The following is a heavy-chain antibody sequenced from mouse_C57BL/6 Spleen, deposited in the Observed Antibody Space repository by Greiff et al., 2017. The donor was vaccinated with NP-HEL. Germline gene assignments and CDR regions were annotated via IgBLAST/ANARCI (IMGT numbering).Heavy chain of an antibody. Sequence: QVQLKQSGAELVRPGSSVKLSCKASGYTFTSYWMHWVKQRPIQGLEWIGNIDPSDSETHYNQKFKDKATLTVDKSSSTAYMQLSSLTSADSAFYYGASVGDYGNYEAWFAYWGQGTLVTVSA. CDR3: ASVGDYGNYEAWFAY. J-gene: IGHJ3*01. V-gene: IGHV1-52*01. CDR1: GYTFTSYW. D-gene: IGHD2-1*01. CDR2: IDPSDSET.